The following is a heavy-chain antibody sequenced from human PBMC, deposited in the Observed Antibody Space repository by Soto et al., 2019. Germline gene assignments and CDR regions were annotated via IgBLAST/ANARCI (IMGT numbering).Heavy chain of an antibody. V-gene: IGHV3-15*07. J-gene: IGHJ3*02. CDR2: IKSKTDGGTT. CDR3: TTDRPLTIAVAGTGFPCGI. D-gene: IGHD6-19*01. CDR1: GFTFNNAW. Sequence: EVQLVESGGGLVKPGGSLRHSCAASGFTFNNAWMNWVRQAPGKGLEWVGRIKSKTDGGTTDYAAPVKGRFTISRDDSKSTLYLQMNSLKSEDTAVYYCTTDRPLTIAVAGTGFPCGIWGQGTMVTVSS.